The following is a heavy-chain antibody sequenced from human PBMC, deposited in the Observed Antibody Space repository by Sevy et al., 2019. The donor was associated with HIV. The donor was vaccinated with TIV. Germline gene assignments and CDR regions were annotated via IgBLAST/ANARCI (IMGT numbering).Heavy chain of an antibody. V-gene: IGHV3-74*01. D-gene: IGHD2-2*03. CDR3: AREGGYCSSTSCWNWFDP. CDR1: GFTFSTCW. J-gene: IGHJ5*02. Sequence: GGSLRLSCAASGFTFSTCWMHWVRQAPGKGLVWVSRINSDGGSTTYADSVKGRFTISRDNTKNTLYLQRNSLRDEETAVYFCAREGGYCSSTSCWNWFDPWGQGTLVTVSS. CDR2: INSDGGST.